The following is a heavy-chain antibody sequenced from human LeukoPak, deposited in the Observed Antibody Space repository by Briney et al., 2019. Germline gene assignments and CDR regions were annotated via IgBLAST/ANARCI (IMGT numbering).Heavy chain of an antibody. J-gene: IGHJ4*02. V-gene: IGHV3-9*01. Sequence: GGSLRLSCAASGFTFDDYAMHWVRQAPGKGLKWVSGISWNSGSIGYADSVKGRFTISRDNAKNSQYLQMNSLRAEDKALYYCAKVGSSGYEVVYWGQGTLVTVSS. D-gene: IGHD3-22*01. CDR2: ISWNSGSI. CDR3: AKVGSSGYEVVY. CDR1: GFTFDDYA.